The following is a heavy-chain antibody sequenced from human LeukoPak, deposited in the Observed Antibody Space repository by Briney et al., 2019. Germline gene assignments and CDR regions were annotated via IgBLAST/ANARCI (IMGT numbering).Heavy chain of an antibody. Sequence: GGSLRLSCAVSGITLSNYGMSWVRQAPGKGLEWVAGISDSGGRTNYADSVKGRFTISRDNAKNSLYLQMNSLRVEDTAVYYCARDHNYAFDNWGQGTLVTVSS. D-gene: IGHD1-1*01. CDR3: ARDHNYAFDN. J-gene: IGHJ4*02. V-gene: IGHV3-23*01. CDR2: ISDSGGRT. CDR1: GITLSNYG.